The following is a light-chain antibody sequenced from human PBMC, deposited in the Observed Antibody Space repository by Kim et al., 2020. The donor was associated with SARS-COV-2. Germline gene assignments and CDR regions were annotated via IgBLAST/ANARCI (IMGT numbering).Light chain of an antibody. CDR1: QSVSSN. Sequence: VSPGEQATLSCRASQSVSSNLAWYQQKPGQAPRLLIYGASTRATGIPARFSGSGSGTEFTLTISSLQSEDFAVYYCQQYNNWPLTFGGGTKVDIK. J-gene: IGKJ4*01. V-gene: IGKV3-15*01. CDR3: QQYNNWPLT. CDR2: GAS.